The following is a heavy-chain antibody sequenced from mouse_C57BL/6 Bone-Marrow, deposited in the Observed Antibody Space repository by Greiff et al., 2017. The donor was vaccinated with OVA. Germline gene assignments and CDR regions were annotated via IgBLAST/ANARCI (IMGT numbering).Heavy chain of an antibody. CDR2: IDPEDGET. Sequence: EVQLQQSGAELVKPGASVKLSCTASGFNIKDYYMHWVKQRTEQGLEWIGRIDPEDGETKYAPKFQGKATITADTSSNTAYLQLSSLTSEDTAVYYCARSLYYYGSSYWYFDVWGTGTTVTVSS. CDR3: ARSLYYYGSSYWYFDV. CDR1: GFNIKDYY. V-gene: IGHV14-2*01. D-gene: IGHD1-1*01. J-gene: IGHJ1*03.